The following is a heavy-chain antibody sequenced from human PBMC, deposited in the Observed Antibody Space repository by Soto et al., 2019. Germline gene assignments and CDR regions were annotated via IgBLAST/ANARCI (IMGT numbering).Heavy chain of an antibody. V-gene: IGHV3-53*01. CDR2: LYTEGST. D-gene: IGHD1-26*01. J-gene: IGHJ6*02. Sequence: EVQLVESGGGLIQPGGSLRLSCVASGLTVSHYYMAWVRQAPEMGLEWVAILYTEGSTYYAASVKGRFTTSRDSSKNTLFLQRATLRAEDTAVYYCVRPRPTRENYGMDVWGQGTTVTVSS. CDR1: GLTVSHYY. CDR3: VRPRPTRENYGMDV.